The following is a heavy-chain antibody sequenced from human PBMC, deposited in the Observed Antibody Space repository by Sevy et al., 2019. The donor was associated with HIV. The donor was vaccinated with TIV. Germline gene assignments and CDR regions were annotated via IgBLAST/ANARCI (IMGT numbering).Heavy chain of an antibody. CDR3: AREGDCSSTSCDLGMDV. D-gene: IGHD2-2*01. V-gene: IGHV3-7*03. Sequence: GGSLRLSCAASGFTFSSYWMSWVRQAPGKGLEWVANIKQDGSEKYYVYSVKGRFTISRDNAKNSLYLQMNSLRAEDMAVYYCAREGDCSSTSCDLGMDVWGQGTTVTVSS. CDR2: IKQDGSEK. J-gene: IGHJ6*02. CDR1: GFTFSSYW.